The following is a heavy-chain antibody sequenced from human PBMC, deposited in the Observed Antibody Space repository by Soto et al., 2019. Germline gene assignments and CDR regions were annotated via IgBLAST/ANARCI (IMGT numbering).Heavy chain of an antibody. J-gene: IGHJ3*01. D-gene: IGHD2-15*01. CDR1: GASNSSGGYS. CDR3: ASNVAADEVLDV. Sequence: TLCLTCSVSGASNSSGGYSWTWIRQPPGKGLEWIGYMDHSWNTYYNPSLKSRVTISGDMSKNQFTLNLSSVTAADTAVYYSASNVAADEVLDVWGQGIMVTV. CDR2: MDHSWNT. V-gene: IGHV4-30-2*01.